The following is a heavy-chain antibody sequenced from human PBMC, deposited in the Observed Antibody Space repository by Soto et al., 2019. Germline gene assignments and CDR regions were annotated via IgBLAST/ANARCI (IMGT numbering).Heavy chain of an antibody. J-gene: IGHJ6*02. D-gene: IGHD6-19*01. CDR2: IRSKSYGGTT. Sequence: GSLRLSCTGSGFTFGDYGMTWVRQAPGKGLEWVGFIRSKSYGGTTEYAASVKGRLTIARDDSKSIAYLQMNRLTSEDTGGYYCARSPGDRNGWGRGPYDYHGMDVWGQGTTVTVSS. CDR1: GFTFGDYG. CDR3: ARSPGDRNGWGRGPYDYHGMDV. V-gene: IGHV3-49*04.